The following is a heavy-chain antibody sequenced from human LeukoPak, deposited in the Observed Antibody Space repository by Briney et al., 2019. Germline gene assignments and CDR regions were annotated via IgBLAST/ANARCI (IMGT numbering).Heavy chain of an antibody. CDR2: ISSSGSTI. V-gene: IGHV3-48*03. CDR3: ASQGGSSGYYYYYGMDV. D-gene: IGHD3-22*01. CDR1: GFTFSSYE. J-gene: IGHJ6*02. Sequence: GGSLRLSCAASGFTFSSYEMNWVRQAPGKGLEWVSYISSSGSTIYYADSVKGRFTISGDNAKNSLYLQMNSLRAEDTAVYYCASQGGSSGYYYYYGMDVWGQGTTVTVSS.